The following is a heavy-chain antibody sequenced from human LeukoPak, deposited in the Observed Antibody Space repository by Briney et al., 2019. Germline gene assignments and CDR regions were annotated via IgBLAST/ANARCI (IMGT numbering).Heavy chain of an antibody. V-gene: IGHV3-23*01. J-gene: IGHJ4*02. D-gene: IGHD6-13*01. CDR3: AKDAPLEGIAAAGTGYFDY. Sequence: GGSLRLSCAASGFTFSSYAMTWVRQAPGKGLEWVSAISGSGGSTYYADSVMGRFTISRDNSKNTLYLQMNSLRAEDTAVYYCAKDAPLEGIAAAGTGYFDYWGQGTLVTVSS. CDR2: ISGSGGST. CDR1: GFTFSSYA.